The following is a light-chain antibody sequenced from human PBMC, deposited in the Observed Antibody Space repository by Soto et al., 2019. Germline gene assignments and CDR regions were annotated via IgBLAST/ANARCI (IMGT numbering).Light chain of an antibody. J-gene: IGKJ3*01. Sequence: EIVLTQSPGTLSLSPGERATLSCWASQSISSNYLAWYQQKPGQAPRLLISGSSIRATGIPKRFSGSASGTNFPLTISSLEPEAFAVFYCQQYGSSPFTFGPGTKVDFK. CDR3: QQYGSSPFT. V-gene: IGKV3-20*01. CDR2: GSS. CDR1: QSISSNY.